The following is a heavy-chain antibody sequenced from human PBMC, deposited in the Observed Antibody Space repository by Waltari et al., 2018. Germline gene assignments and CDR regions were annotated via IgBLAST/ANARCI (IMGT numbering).Heavy chain of an antibody. CDR1: GFSFSNYV. J-gene: IGHJ3*01. CDR3: AREGDSSGFAGAFDV. D-gene: IGHD3-22*01. CDR2: MAIDVSDYK. Sequence: QEQLVESGGGGVQPGRSLSRSCAASGFSFSNYVLHWVRQAPGKGLEWVAFMAIDVSDYKQYAESVKGRFTISRDNSKYTLYLQMNSLRDEDTAMYYCAREGDSSGFAGAFDVWGQGTMVTVSS. V-gene: IGHV3-30*04.